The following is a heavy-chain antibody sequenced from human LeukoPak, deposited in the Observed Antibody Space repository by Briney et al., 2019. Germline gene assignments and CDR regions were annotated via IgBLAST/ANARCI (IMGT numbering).Heavy chain of an antibody. D-gene: IGHD3-10*01. CDR3: ARDPNYYGSGSYYWSLYYYYYGMDV. Sequence: TETLSLTCTVSCGSISSSSYYWGWIRQPPGKGLEWIGSIYYSGSTYYNPSLKSRVTISVDTSKNQFSLKLSSVTAADTAVYYCARDPNYYGSGSYYWSLYYYYYGMDVWGQGTTVTVSS. CDR2: IYYSGST. V-gene: IGHV4-39*07. CDR1: CGSISSSSYY. J-gene: IGHJ6*02.